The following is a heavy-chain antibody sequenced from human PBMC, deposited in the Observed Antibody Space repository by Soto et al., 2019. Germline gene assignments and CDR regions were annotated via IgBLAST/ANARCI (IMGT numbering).Heavy chain of an antibody. J-gene: IGHJ4*02. D-gene: IGHD4-17*01. CDR3: ARTGDYLAFDY. CDR1: GDSFSSADYK. V-gene: IGHV4-30-4*01. CDR2: TYCSGYT. Sequence: QVQLQESGPGLVKPSQTLSLTCTVSGDSFSSADYKWSWIRQPPGKGLEWIGYTYCSGYTYNNPSHKSRVTMSVDTSKNQFSVKLSSGTPADTAVYYCARTGDYLAFDYWGQGTMVTVS.